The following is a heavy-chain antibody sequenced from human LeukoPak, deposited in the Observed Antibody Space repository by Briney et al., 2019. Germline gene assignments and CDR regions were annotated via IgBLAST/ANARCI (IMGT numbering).Heavy chain of an antibody. Sequence: SETLSLTCSVSGGSISSYWWSWIRQPAGKGLEFIGRIYTTGRTNYNPSLKSRVSMPVDTSKNKFSLELRSVTAADTAVYFCARAGYTISSYRFDYWGQGVLVTVSS. CDR2: IYTTGRT. J-gene: IGHJ4*02. D-gene: IGHD3-16*02. CDR1: GGSISSYW. V-gene: IGHV4-4*07. CDR3: ARAGYTISSYRFDY.